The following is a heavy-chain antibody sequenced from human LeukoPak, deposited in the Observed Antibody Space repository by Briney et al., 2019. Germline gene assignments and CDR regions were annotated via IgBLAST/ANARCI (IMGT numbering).Heavy chain of an antibody. CDR3: ARLRDGYNYWYFQH. Sequence: SETLSLTCAVYGGSFSGYYWSWIRQPPGKGLEWIGEINHSGSTNYNPSLTSRVTISVDTSKNQFSLKLNSVTAADTAVYYCARLRDGYNYWYFQHWGQGTLVTVSS. V-gene: IGHV4-34*01. D-gene: IGHD5-24*01. CDR1: GGSFSGYY. J-gene: IGHJ1*01. CDR2: INHSGST.